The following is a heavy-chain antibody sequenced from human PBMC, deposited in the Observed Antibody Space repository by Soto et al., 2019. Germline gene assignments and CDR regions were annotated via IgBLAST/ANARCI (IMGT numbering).Heavy chain of an antibody. CDR3: ARAESETPYYFDY. V-gene: IGHV4-4*02. CDR2: IYHSGST. D-gene: IGHD3-3*01. J-gene: IGHJ4*02. Sequence: TSETLSLTCAVSGGSISSSNWWSWVRQPPGKGLEWIGEIYHSGSTNYNPSLKSRVTISVDKSKNQFSLKLSSVTAADTAVYYYARAESETPYYFDYWGQGTLVTSPQ. CDR1: GGSISSSNW.